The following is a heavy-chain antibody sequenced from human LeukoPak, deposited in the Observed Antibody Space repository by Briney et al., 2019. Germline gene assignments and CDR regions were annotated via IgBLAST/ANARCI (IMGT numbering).Heavy chain of an antibody. V-gene: IGHV1-18*01. CDR2: ISAYNGNT. D-gene: IGHD3-22*01. J-gene: IGHJ3*02. CDR1: GYTFTSYG. CDR3: ANDRLLLPRQDAFDI. Sequence: ASVKVSCKASGYTFTSYGISWVRQAPGQGLEWMGWISAYNGNTNYAQKLQGRVTMTTDTSTSTAYMELRSLRSDDTAVYYCANDRLLLPRQDAFDIWGQGTMVTVSS.